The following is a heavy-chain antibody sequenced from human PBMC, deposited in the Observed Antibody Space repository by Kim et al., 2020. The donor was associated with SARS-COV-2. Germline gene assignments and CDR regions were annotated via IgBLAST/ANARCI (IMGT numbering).Heavy chain of an antibody. Sequence: SETPSLTCTVSGGSVSSGSYYWSWIRQPPGKGLEWIGYIYYSGSTNYNPSLKSRVTISVDTSKNQFSLKLSSVTAADTAVYYCAREFHDYGDHEGWFDPWGQGTLVTVSS. CDR2: IYYSGST. CDR1: GGSVSSGSYY. J-gene: IGHJ5*02. CDR3: AREFHDYGDHEGWFDP. V-gene: IGHV4-61*01. D-gene: IGHD4-17*01.